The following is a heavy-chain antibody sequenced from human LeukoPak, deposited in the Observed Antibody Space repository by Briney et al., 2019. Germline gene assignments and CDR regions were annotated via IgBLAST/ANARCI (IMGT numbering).Heavy chain of an antibody. J-gene: IGHJ6*03. CDR2: INPNSGGT. Sequence: ASVKVSCKASGYTFTGYYMHWVRQAPGQGLEWMGWINPNSGGTSYAQKFQGGVTMTRDTSISTAYMELSRLRSDDTAVYYCASYWSTSGNSYYYYYMDVWGKGTTVTVSS. V-gene: IGHV1-2*02. CDR1: GYTFTGYY. CDR3: ASYWSTSGNSYYYYYMDV. D-gene: IGHD2-2*01.